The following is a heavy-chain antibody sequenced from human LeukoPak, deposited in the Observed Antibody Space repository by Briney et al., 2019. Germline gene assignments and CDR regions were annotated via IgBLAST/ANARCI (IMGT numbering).Heavy chain of an antibody. Sequence: GGSLRLSCAASGFTFSSYAMHWVRQAPGKGLEYVSAISSNGGSTYYANSVKGRFTISRDNSKNTLYPQMGSLRAEDMAVYYCAKAALTEYGDYVGGADWFDPWGQGTLVTVSS. D-gene: IGHD4-17*01. J-gene: IGHJ5*02. CDR3: AKAALTEYGDYVGGADWFDP. CDR2: ISSNGGST. CDR1: GFTFSSYA. V-gene: IGHV3-64*01.